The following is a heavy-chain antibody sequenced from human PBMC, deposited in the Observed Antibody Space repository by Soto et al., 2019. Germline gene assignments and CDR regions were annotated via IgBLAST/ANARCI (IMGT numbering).Heavy chain of an antibody. Sequence: SETLSLTCTVSGDSFTSNVWWSWVRQPPGKVLDGIGEAYHNGLTDYNPSLKSRVTMSVDTTKNEFSLKFTSLTAADTAIYYCARDAAVPGESDRFDYWGQGTLVTV. CDR1: GDSFTSNVW. CDR3: ARDAAVPGESDRFDY. V-gene: IGHV4-4*02. D-gene: IGHD6-19*01. CDR2: AYHNGLT. J-gene: IGHJ4*02.